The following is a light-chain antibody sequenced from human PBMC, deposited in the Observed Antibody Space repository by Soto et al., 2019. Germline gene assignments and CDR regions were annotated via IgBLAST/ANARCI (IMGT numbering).Light chain of an antibody. V-gene: IGKV3-15*01. CDR1: QSVMRN. CDR2: CAS. CDR3: QQYNNWPRT. J-gene: IGKJ1*01. Sequence: IEMTRSPATLSVSPGKRATLSYRSSQSVMRNSAWYQPNSGQSPRLLICCASTRAPRLPARLIVSGSGTEFTLPIRTLQSEDFGLYYCQQYNNWPRTFGQGAKVDIK.